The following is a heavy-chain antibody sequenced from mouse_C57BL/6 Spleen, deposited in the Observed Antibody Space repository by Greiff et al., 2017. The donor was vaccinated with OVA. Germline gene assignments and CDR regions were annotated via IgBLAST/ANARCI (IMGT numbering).Heavy chain of an antibody. V-gene: IGHV1-61*01. CDR1: GYTFTSYW. CDR3: ARRMIATVVEDY. J-gene: IGHJ2*01. D-gene: IGHD1-1*01. Sequence: VQLQQPGAELVRPGSSVKLSCKASGYTFTSYWMDWVKQRPGQGLEWIGNIYPSDSATHYNQKFKDKATLTVDKSSSTAYMQLSSLTSEDSAVYYCARRMIATVVEDYWGQGTTLTVSS. CDR2: IYPSDSAT.